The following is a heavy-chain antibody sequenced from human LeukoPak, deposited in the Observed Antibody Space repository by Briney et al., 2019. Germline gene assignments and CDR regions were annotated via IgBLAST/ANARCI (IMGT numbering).Heavy chain of an antibody. V-gene: IGHV3-7*01. J-gene: IGHJ3*02. CDR2: IKQGGSEK. D-gene: IGHD3-10*01. CDR1: GVTFSSYW. CDR3: ARVGYYGSGSYYLDAFDI. Sequence: GGSLRLSCAASGVTFSSYWMSWVRQAPGKGLEWVANIKQGGSEKYYVDSVKGRFTISRDNAKNSLYLQMNSLRAEDTAVYYCARVGYYGSGSYYLDAFDIWGQGTIVTVSS.